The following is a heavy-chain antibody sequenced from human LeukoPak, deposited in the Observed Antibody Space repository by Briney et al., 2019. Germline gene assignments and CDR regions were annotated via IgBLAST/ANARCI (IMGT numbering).Heavy chain of an antibody. CDR3: ARDRLRGEVATIPFY. CDR2: ISGSGGGT. V-gene: IGHV3-23*01. J-gene: IGHJ4*02. CDR1: GFTFSTYA. D-gene: IGHD5-12*01. Sequence: GGSLRLSCAASGFTFSTYAMSWVRQAPGKGLEWVSLISGSGGGTYYANSVKGRFTISRDNSKNTLYLQMNSLRAEDTAVYYCARDRLRGEVATIPFYWGQGTLVTVSS.